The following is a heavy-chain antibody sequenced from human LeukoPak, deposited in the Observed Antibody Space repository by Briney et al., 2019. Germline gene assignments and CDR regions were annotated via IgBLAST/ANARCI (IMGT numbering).Heavy chain of an antibody. Sequence: PGGSLRLSCAASGFTFDDYGMSWVRQAPGKGLEWVSGINWNGGSTGYADSVKGRFTMSRDNAKNSLYLRMTSLRAEDTALYYCARDADYGRAFDIWGQGTMVTVSS. V-gene: IGHV3-20*04. CDR1: GFTFDDYG. J-gene: IGHJ3*02. D-gene: IGHD4-17*01. CDR2: INWNGGST. CDR3: ARDADYGRAFDI.